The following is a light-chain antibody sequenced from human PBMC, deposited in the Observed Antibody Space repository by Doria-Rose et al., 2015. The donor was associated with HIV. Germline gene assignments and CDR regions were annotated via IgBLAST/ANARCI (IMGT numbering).Light chain of an antibody. J-gene: IGLJ1*01. Sequence: QSVLTQPPSVSGAPGQRVAISCTGSSSNIGAGFDVNWYQQFPGTAPKLLIHGNTNRPSGVPDRFSGSTSGTSASVASSGLRAEDEADYYCQSYDSRLSVYVFGTGTKVTVL. CDR3: QSYDSRLSVYV. CDR1: SSNIGAGFD. V-gene: IGLV1-40*01. CDR2: GNT.